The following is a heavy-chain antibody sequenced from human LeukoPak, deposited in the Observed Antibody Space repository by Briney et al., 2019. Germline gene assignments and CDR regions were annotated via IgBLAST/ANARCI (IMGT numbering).Heavy chain of an antibody. CDR2: ISAYNGNT. V-gene: IGHV1-18*01. CDR3: ARADITIPPNAFDI. Sequence: GASVKVSCKASGYTFTSYGISWVRQAPGQGLEWMGWISAYNGNTNYAQKLQGRVTMTTDTSTSTAYMELRSLRSDDTAVYYCARADITIPPNAFDIWGQGTMVTVSS. CDR1: GYTFTSYG. J-gene: IGHJ3*02. D-gene: IGHD3-10*01.